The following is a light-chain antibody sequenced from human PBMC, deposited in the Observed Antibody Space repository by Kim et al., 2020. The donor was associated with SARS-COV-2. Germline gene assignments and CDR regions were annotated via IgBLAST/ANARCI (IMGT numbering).Light chain of an antibody. V-gene: IGKV3-11*01. CDR1: QSVSRS. CDR2: DAL. J-gene: IGKJ2*01. CDR3: QQYTDWPPAT. Sequence: SPGERATLSCRARQSVSRSLAWYHHKPGQSPRLLIWDALNRATGVPARFRASGSGTDFTLTISSLESDDFGVYYCQQYTDWPPATFGQGTKLEI.